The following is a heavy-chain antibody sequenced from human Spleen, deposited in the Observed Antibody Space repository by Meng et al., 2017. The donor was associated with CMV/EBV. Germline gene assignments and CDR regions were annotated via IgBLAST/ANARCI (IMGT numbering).Heavy chain of an antibody. V-gene: IGHV4-34*01. Sequence: SETLSLTCAVYGGSFSGYYWSWIRQPPGKGLEWIGEINHSGSTNYNSSLKSRVTISVDTSKNQFSLKLSSVTAADTAVYYCARDARILTMVRGESFDHWGQGTLVTVSS. CDR3: ARDARILTMVRGESFDH. D-gene: IGHD3-10*01. CDR1: GGSFSGYY. CDR2: INHSGST. J-gene: IGHJ4*02.